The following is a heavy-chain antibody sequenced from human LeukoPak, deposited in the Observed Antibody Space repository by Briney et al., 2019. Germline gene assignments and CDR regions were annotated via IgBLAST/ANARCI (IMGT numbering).Heavy chain of an antibody. Sequence: GGSLRLSCAASGFTFRSYAMSWVRQAPGKGLEWVSFIYSDNTHYSDSVKGRFTISRDNSKNTLYLQMNSLRAEDTAVYYCARRAGAYSHPYDYWGQGTLVTVSS. V-gene: IGHV3-53*01. CDR2: IYSDNT. J-gene: IGHJ4*02. CDR1: GFTFRSYA. D-gene: IGHD4/OR15-4a*01. CDR3: ARRAGAYSHPYDY.